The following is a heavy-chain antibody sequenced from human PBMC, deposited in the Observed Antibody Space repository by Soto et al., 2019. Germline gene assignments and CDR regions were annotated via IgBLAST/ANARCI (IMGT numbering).Heavy chain of an antibody. CDR3: AKQYDSSGYYEIEY. D-gene: IGHD3-22*01. CDR2: IGDSGGS. CDR1: GFTFSSYA. Sequence: GGSLRLSCAASGFTFSSYAMSWVRQAPGKGLEWVSVIGDSGGSYYADSVKGRFTISRDNSKNTLYLQMNSLRAEDTSVYYCAKQYDSSGYYEIEYWGQGTQVTVSS. J-gene: IGHJ4*02. V-gene: IGHV3-23*01.